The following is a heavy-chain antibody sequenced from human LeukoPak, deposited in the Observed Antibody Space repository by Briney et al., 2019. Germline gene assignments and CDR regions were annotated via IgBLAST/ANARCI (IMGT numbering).Heavy chain of an antibody. CDR2: ISGSGGST. V-gene: IGHV3-23*01. D-gene: IGHD2-15*01. CDR3: AKRSGGSWFDY. J-gene: IGHJ4*02. CDR1: GFTFSSYA. Sequence: GGSLRLSCAASGFTFSSYAVSWVRQARGEGLEWVSAISGSGGSTYYADSVKGRFTISRDNSKNTLYLQMNSLRAEDTAVYYCAKRSGGSWFDYWGQGTLVTVSS.